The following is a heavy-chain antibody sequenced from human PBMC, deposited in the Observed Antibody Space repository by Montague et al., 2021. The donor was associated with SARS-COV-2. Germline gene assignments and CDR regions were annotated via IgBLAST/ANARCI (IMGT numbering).Heavy chain of an antibody. CDR3: ARSWGQRLLWWYYFDY. V-gene: IGHV4-39*01. Sequence: SETLSLTCTVSGGSISSSSYYWGWIRQPPGKGLEWIGSIYYSGSTYYNPSLKSRVTISVDTSKNQFSLKLSSVTAADTAVYYCARSWGQRLLWWYYFDYWGQGTLVTVSS. CDR2: IYYSGST. CDR1: GGSISSSSYY. J-gene: IGHJ4*02. D-gene: IGHD2-21*01.